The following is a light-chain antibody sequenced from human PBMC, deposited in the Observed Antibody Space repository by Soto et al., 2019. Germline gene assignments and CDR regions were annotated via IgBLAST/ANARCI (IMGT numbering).Light chain of an antibody. CDR2: EVS. V-gene: IGLV2-14*01. J-gene: IGLJ1*01. Sequence: QSVLTQPASVSGSPGHSITISCTGTSNDVGGYNYVSWYQQHPGKAPKLVIYEVSHRPSGISDRFSGSKSGNTASLTISGLQVADEAEYYCSSYTTSSPYVFGPGPKVTGL. CDR3: SSYTTSSPYV. CDR1: SNDVGGYNY.